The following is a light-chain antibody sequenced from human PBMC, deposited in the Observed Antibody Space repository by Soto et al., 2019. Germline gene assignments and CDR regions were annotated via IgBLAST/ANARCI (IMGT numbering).Light chain of an antibody. J-gene: IGLJ2*01. CDR3: QTWDTGIVV. CDR2: LNSDGSH. V-gene: IGLV4-69*01. Sequence: QPVLTQSPSASASLGASVKLTCTLSTGHTNYALASHQQHPEKGPRFLMKLNSDGSHRKGDGIPDRFSVSSSESERYLTICSLQSEDEADYYCQTWDTGIVVFGGGTKLTVL. CDR1: TGHTNYA.